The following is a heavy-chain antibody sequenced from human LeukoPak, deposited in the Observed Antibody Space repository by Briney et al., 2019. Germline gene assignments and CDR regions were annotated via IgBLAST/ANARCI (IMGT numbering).Heavy chain of an antibody. CDR3: ARDGWARNYYYYGMDV. CDR2: IKQDGSEK. D-gene: IGHD6-6*01. Sequence: GGSLRLSCAASGFTFSSYWMSWVRQAPGKGLEWVANIKQDGSEKYYVDSVKGRFTISRDNAKNSLYLQMNSLRAEDTAVYYCARDGWARNYYYYGMDVWGQGTTVTVSS. J-gene: IGHJ6*02. V-gene: IGHV3-7*01. CDR1: GFTFSSYW.